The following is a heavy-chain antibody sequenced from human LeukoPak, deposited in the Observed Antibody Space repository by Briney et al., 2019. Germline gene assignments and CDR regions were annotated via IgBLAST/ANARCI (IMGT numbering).Heavy chain of an antibody. Sequence: SETLSLTCTVSGGSLTGYYWSWIRQPPGKGLEWIAYVYYTGRTLYNPSLESRVTISVDTSKTQISLKLTSVTAADTAVFYCARHMSVSYDAFGLWGRGTPVTVSS. CDR1: GGSLTGYY. V-gene: IGHV4-59*08. CDR3: ARHMSVSYDAFGL. CDR2: VYYTGRT. J-gene: IGHJ3*01. D-gene: IGHD3-10*01.